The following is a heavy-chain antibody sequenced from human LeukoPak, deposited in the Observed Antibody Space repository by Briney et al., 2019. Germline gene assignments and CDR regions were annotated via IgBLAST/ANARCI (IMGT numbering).Heavy chain of an antibody. Sequence: PGGSLRLSCAASGFTFSNHDMNWVRQAPGKGLEWVGRIKSKTDGGTTDYAAPVKGRFTISRDDSKNTLYLQMNSLKTEDTAVYYCTTAVSGYDFWSGFPYYYYGMDVWGQGTTVTVSS. CDR3: TTAVSGYDFWSGFPYYYYGMDV. CDR2: IKSKTDGGTT. D-gene: IGHD3-3*01. V-gene: IGHV3-15*01. J-gene: IGHJ6*02. CDR1: GFTFSNHD.